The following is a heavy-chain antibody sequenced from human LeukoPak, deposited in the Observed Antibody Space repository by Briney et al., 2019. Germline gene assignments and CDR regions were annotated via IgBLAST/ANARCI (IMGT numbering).Heavy chain of an antibody. D-gene: IGHD2-2*01. J-gene: IGHJ4*02. V-gene: IGHV4-39*01. CDR1: GGSISSSSYY. CDR3: AVVPAVSYYFDY. CDR2: IYYSGSA. Sequence: PSETLSLTCTVSGGSISSSSYYWGWLRQPPGKGLEWIGSIYYSGSAYYNPSLKSRVTISVDTSKNQFSLKLSSVTAADTAVYYCAVVPAVSYYFDYWGQGTLVTVSS.